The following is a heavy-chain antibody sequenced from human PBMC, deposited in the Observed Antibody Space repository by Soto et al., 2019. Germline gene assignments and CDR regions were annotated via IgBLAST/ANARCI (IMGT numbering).Heavy chain of an antibody. Sequence: QVQLQESGPGLVKPSQTLSLTCTVSGGSISSGGYYWSWIRQHPGKGLEWIGYIYYSGSTYYNPSLKSRVTISVDTSKNHFALKLSSVTAADTAVYYCATTYYYGSGSYYNGRGAFDIWGQGTMVTVSS. CDR1: GGSISSGGYY. D-gene: IGHD3-10*01. CDR2: IYYSGST. V-gene: IGHV4-31*03. CDR3: ATTYYYGSGSYYNGRGAFDI. J-gene: IGHJ3*02.